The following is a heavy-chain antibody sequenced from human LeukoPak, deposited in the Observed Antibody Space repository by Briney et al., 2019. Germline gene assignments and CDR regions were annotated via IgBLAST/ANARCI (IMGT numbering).Heavy chain of an antibody. V-gene: IGHV4-39*01. CDR3: ARSTTIKGWFDP. D-gene: IGHD4-11*01. CDR1: GGSIGSSTYY. Sequence: SETLSLTCTVSGGSIGSSTYYWGWIRQPPGKGLEWIGSIYYSGSTYYNPSLKSRVTISVDTSKNQFSLNLTSVTAADTAVYYCARSTTIKGWFDPWGQGTLVTVSP. CDR2: IYYSGST. J-gene: IGHJ5*02.